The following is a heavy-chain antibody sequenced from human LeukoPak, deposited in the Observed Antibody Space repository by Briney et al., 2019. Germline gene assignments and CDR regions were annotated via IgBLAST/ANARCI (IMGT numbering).Heavy chain of an antibody. J-gene: IGHJ5*02. V-gene: IGHV4-4*02. D-gene: IGHD3-10*01. CDR3: ARLRYGSGSRRFDP. CDR1: GGSISSSNW. Sequence: SGTLSLTCAVSGGSISSSNWWSWVRPPPGKGLEWIGEIYHSGSTNYNPSLKSRVTISVDKSKNQFSLKLSSVTAADTAVYYCARLRYGSGSRRFDPWGQGTLVTVSS. CDR2: IYHSGST.